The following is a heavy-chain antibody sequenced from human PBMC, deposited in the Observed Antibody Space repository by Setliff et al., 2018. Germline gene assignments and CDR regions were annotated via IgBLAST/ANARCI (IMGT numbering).Heavy chain of an antibody. V-gene: IGHV1-24*01. CDR2: FDPEDGET. J-gene: IGHJ4*02. CDR3: AASTWELGGFDY. Sequence: ASVKVSCKVSGYTLTELSMHWVRQAPGKGLEWMGGFDPEDGETIYAQKFQGRVTMTEDTSTDTAYMELSSLRSEDTAVYYCAASTWELGGFDYWGQGTLVTVSS. D-gene: IGHD1-26*01. CDR1: GYTLTELS.